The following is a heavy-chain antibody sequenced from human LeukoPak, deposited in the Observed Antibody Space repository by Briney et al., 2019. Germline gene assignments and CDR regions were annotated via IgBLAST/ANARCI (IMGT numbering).Heavy chain of an antibody. CDR2: IYYCGST. V-gene: IGHV4-59*08. D-gene: IGHD5-24*01. J-gene: IGHJ4*02. Sequence: SETLSLTRTVSGGSISSYYWSWIRHPPGKGLEWIGYIYYCGSTNYNPSLKSRVTISVDPSKNQFSLKLRSVTAADTAVYYCARGARAGYNLEPFDYWGQGTLVTVSS. CDR3: ARGARAGYNLEPFDY. CDR1: GGSISSYY.